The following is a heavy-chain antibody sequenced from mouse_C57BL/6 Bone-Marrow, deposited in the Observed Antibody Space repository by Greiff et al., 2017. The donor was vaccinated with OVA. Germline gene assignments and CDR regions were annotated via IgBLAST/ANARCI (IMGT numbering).Heavy chain of an antibody. J-gene: IGHJ2*01. Sequence: QVQLQQPGAELVQPGASVKLSCKASGYTFTSYWMHWVKQRPGQGLEWIGMIHPNSGSTNYTAKFKSKATLTVDKSSSTAYMPLSSLTSEDSAVYYCARGGIPDYGSSPDYFDYWGQGTTRTVSS. CDR1: GYTFTSYW. CDR2: IHPNSGST. CDR3: ARGGIPDYGSSPDYFDY. V-gene: IGHV1-64*01. D-gene: IGHD1-1*01.